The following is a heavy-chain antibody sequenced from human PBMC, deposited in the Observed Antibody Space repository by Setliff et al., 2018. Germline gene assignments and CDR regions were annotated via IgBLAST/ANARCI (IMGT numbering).Heavy chain of an antibody. D-gene: IGHD1-26*01. CDR3: ARAPPNRYSGSYEYFYMDV. CDR1: GESFSGHY. J-gene: IGHJ6*03. V-gene: IGHV4-34*01. Sequence: SETLSLTCAVYGESFSGHYWSWIRQPPGKGLEWIGEINHSGSTNYNPSLKSRVTISVDTSKNQFSLKLSSVAAADTAVYYCARAPPNRYSGSYEYFYMDVWGKGTTVTVSS. CDR2: INHSGST.